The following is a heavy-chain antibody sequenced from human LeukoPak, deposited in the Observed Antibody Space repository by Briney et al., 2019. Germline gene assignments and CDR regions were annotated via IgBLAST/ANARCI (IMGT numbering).Heavy chain of an antibody. CDR2: INHSGST. CDR1: GGSFSDYY. D-gene: IGHD3-22*01. CDR3: ARDRQWLIDY. Sequence: SETLSLTCAVYGGSFSDYYWSWIRQPPGKGLEWIGEINHSGSTNYNPSLKSRVTISVDTSKNQFSLKLSSVTAADTAVYYCARDRQWLIDYWGQGTLVTVSS. J-gene: IGHJ4*02. V-gene: IGHV4-34*01.